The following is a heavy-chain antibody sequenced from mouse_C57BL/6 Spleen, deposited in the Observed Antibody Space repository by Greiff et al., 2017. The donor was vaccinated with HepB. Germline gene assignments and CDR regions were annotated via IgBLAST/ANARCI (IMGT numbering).Heavy chain of an antibody. D-gene: IGHD2-4*01. J-gene: IGHJ1*03. Sequence: QVQLKESGPGLVQPSQSLSITCTVSGFSLTSYGVHWVRQSPGKGLEWLGVIWRGGSTDYNAAFMSRLSITKDNSKSQVFFKMNSLQADDTAIYYCAKIGGLRYWYFDVWGTGTTVTVSS. CDR1: GFSLTSYG. CDR2: IWRGGST. CDR3: AKIGGLRYWYFDV. V-gene: IGHV2-5*01.